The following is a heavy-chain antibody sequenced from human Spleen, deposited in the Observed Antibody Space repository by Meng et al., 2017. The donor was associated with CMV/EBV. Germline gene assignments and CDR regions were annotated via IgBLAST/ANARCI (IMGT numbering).Heavy chain of an antibody. J-gene: IGHJ5*02. CDR1: GFSFSTYS. Sequence: GESLKISCAASGFSFSTYSMNWVRRAPGKGLEWVSSISSSSDYTDYGDSVKGRFTIFRDNAKNSLYLQMSSLRAEDTAVYHCATLYDFWGSWGQGTLVTVSS. CDR3: ATLYDFWGS. D-gene: IGHD3-3*01. V-gene: IGHV3-21*01. CDR2: ISSSSDYT.